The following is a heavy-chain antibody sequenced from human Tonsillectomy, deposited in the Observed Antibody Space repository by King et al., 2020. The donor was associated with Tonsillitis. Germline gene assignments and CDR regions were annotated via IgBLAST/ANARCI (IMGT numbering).Heavy chain of an antibody. CDR2: ILDDGRNK. CDR3: ARDRDFDY. CDR1: GFTFSSYA. V-gene: IGHV3-30*04. D-gene: IGHD3-10*01. Sequence: VQLVESGGGVVQPGRSLRLSCAASGFTFSSYAMHRVRQAPGKGLEWVAVILDDGRNKYYADSVKGRFTISRDNSKNTLYLQMNSLRAEDTAVYYCARDRDFDYWGQGTLVTVSS. J-gene: IGHJ4*02.